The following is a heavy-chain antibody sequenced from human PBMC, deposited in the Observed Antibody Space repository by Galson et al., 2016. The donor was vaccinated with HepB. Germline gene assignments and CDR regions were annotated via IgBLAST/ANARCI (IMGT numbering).Heavy chain of an antibody. D-gene: IGHD3-10*01. Sequence: SVKVSCKVPGYTLTQLSIHWVRQAAGKGLEWIGGFDPDDNDTIYAEKFQGRATMTVDTNTDTAYMELSGLRSEDTAVYYCATAFSFSAGVYFDNWGQGSLVTVSS. V-gene: IGHV1-24*01. CDR2: FDPDDNDT. CDR1: GYTLTQLS. CDR3: ATAFSFSAGVYFDN. J-gene: IGHJ4*02.